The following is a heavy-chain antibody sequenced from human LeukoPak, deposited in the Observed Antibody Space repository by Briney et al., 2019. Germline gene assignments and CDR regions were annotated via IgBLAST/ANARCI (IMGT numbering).Heavy chain of an antibody. J-gene: IGHJ4*02. CDR2: INPSGGST. V-gene: IGHV1-46*01. Sequence: ASVKVSCKASGYTFTSYYMHWVRQAPGQGLEWMGIINPSGGSTSYAQKFQGRVTMTRDTSTSTVYMELSSLRSEDTGVYYCARDQWASIFGVVIRGRGGIFDYWGQGTLVTVSS. CDR3: ARDQWASIFGVVIRGRGGIFDY. CDR1: GYTFTSYY. D-gene: IGHD3-3*01.